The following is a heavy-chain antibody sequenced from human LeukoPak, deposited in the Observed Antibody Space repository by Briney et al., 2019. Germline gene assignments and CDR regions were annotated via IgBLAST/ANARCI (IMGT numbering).Heavy chain of an antibody. J-gene: IGHJ3*02. CDR3: AKSGPAAGRPDAFDI. CDR2: IYYSGIT. Sequence: SETLSLTCTLSGGSVTTSSFYWAWIRQPPGKGLECIGTIYYSGITYYHSSLKSRVTISVDTSKNQFSLKLNSVTAADTAVYFCAKSGPAAGRPDAFDIWGQGAMVTVSS. V-gene: IGHV4-39*07. D-gene: IGHD2-2*01. CDR1: GGSVTTSSFY.